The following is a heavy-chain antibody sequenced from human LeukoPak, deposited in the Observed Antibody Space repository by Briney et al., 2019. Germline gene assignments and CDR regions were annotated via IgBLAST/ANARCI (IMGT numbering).Heavy chain of an antibody. CDR3: AKRGGGIDDFDD. D-gene: IGHD3-16*01. V-gene: IGHV3-23*01. CDR2: ISGSGDRT. CDR1: GLTFSSYA. J-gene: IGHJ4*02. Sequence: GGSLRLSCAASGLTFSSYAMSWVRQAPGKGREWVSRISGSGDRTYYADSVKGRFTISRDNSKNTLYLQMNSLRAEDTAVYFCAKRGGGIDDFDDWGQGTLVTVSS.